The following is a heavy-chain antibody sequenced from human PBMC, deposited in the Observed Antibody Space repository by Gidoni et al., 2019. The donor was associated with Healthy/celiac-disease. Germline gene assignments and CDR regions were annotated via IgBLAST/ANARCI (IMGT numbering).Heavy chain of an antibody. V-gene: IGHV3-23*01. CDR2: FSGCGGST. Sequence: EGQLWEAGGGVGQTGGALRSSCAASGLTFRCHAMSWVRRAPGKGLAGVPAFSGCGGSTYYSDSVVGRFTISTDDSTNTLYLQMISLLTEDTAVYYCAKIQVIVVVVAAGGMDVWGQGTTVTVSS. D-gene: IGHD2-15*01. CDR3: AKIQVIVVVVAAGGMDV. J-gene: IGHJ6*02. CDR1: GLTFRCHA.